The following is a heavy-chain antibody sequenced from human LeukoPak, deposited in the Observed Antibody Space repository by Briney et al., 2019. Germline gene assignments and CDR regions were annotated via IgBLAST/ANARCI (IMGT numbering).Heavy chain of an antibody. Sequence: GGSLRLSCAASGFTFSSYAMSWIRQAPGKGLEWVSAISGSGGSTYYADSVKGRFTISRDNSKNTLYLQMNSLRAEDTAVYYCARVPYYDILTGYTIDYWGQGTLVTVSS. D-gene: IGHD3-9*01. J-gene: IGHJ4*02. CDR1: GFTFSSYA. V-gene: IGHV3-23*01. CDR2: ISGSGGST. CDR3: ARVPYYDILTGYTIDY.